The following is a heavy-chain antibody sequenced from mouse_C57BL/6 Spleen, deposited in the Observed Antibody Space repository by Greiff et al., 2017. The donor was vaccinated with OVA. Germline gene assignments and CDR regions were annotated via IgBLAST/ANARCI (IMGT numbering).Heavy chain of an antibody. Sequence: LQESGPELVKPGASVKISCKASGYAFSSSWMNWVKQRPGKGLEWIGRIYPGDGDTNYNGKFKGKATLTADKSSSTAYMQLSSLTSEDSAVYFCARSAPTIAMDYWGQGTSVTVSS. V-gene: IGHV1-82*01. D-gene: IGHD2-12*01. CDR3: ARSAPTIAMDY. CDR1: GYAFSSSW. CDR2: IYPGDGDT. J-gene: IGHJ4*01.